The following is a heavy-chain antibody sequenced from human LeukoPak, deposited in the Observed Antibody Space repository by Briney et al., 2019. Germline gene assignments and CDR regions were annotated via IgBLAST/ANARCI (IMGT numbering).Heavy chain of an antibody. CDR2: INHSGST. J-gene: IGHJ6*03. Sequence: SETLSLTCAVYGGSFSGYYWSWIRQPPGKGLEWIGEINHSGSTNYNPSLKSRVTISVDTSKNQFSLKLSSVTAADTAVYYCAREYGLIAAAGTGYYYYYYMDVWGKGTTVTISS. D-gene: IGHD6-13*01. CDR3: AREYGLIAAAGTGYYYYYYMDV. CDR1: GGSFSGYY. V-gene: IGHV4-34*01.